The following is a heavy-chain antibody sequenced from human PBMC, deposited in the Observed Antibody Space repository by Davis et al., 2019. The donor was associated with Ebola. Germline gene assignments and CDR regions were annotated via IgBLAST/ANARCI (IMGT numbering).Heavy chain of an antibody. Sequence: ASVKVSCKASGYTFTDYNIHWMRQAPGQGLEWLGRVILKSGATNYAQKFQGRVTMTTDTSTTTVYMELRSLRSDDTAVYYCAREVGSGWPYFGFWGQGTLVSVSS. CDR3: AREVGSGWPYFGF. D-gene: IGHD6-19*01. J-gene: IGHJ4*02. CDR1: GYTFTDYN. CDR2: VILKSGAT. V-gene: IGHV1-2*06.